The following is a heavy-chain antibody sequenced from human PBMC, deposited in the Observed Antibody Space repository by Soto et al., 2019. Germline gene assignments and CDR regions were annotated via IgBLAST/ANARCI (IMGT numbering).Heavy chain of an antibody. J-gene: IGHJ4*02. V-gene: IGHV3-23*01. CDR2: ISGSGGST. D-gene: IGHD2-2*01. Sequence: GGSLRLSCAASGFTFSRYSTNWVRQAPGEGLEWVSAISGSGGSTYYADSVKGRLPISRDNYKNTLYLQMNSLRDEDTALYYCVRYCSSTLCNGVATRTFDYWGQGTRVTVS. CDR1: GFTFSRYS. CDR3: VRYCSSTLCNGVATRTFDY.